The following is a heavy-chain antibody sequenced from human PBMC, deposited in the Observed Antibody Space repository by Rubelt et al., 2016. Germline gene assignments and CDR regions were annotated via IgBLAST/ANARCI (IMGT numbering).Heavy chain of an antibody. V-gene: IGHV1-69*01. D-gene: IGHD4-17*01. CDR1: GGTFSSSA. Sequence: QVQLVQSGAEVKKPGSSVKVSCKAPGGTFSSSAISWVRQAPGQGLEWMGGIIPIFGTANDAQKYPGRVTITADEATSTAYMELSSLRSEDTAVYYCSRKSYGDTGYYFDYWGQGTLVTVSS. CDR2: IIPIFGTA. CDR3: SRKSYGDTGYYFDY. J-gene: IGHJ4*02.